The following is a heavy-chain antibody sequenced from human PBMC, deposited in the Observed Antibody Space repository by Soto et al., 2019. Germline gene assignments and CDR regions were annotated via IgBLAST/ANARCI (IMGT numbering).Heavy chain of an antibody. CDR2: ISHSGST. CDR3: AREGRATYNWFAP. J-gene: IGHJ5*02. D-gene: IGHD5-12*01. V-gene: IGHV4-34*01. Sequence: SENLSLTCAVSGGYFSDYYWSWNRKKKGKGLEWIGEISHSGSTNYNPSLKSRVTISVDTSKNQFSLKLSSVTAADFAFFYCAREGRATYNWFAPWXQGTLVTVSS. CDR1: GGYFSDYY.